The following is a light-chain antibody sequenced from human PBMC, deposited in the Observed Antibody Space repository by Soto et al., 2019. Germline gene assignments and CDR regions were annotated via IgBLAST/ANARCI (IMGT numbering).Light chain of an antibody. Sequence: QSVLTQPPSASGTPGQKVTISCSGSSSNIGPNAVNWYQQLPGTAPKLLLYNNNQRPSGVSDRFSGSKSGTSASLAISGLQSDDEADYHCAAWDDSLNGLVFGTGTNLTVL. J-gene: IGLJ1*01. CDR3: AAWDDSLNGLV. V-gene: IGLV1-44*01. CDR2: NNN. CDR1: SSNIGPNA.